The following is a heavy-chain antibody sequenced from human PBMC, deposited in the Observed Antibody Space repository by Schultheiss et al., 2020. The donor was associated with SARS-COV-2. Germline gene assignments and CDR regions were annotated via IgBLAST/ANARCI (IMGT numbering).Heavy chain of an antibody. V-gene: IGHV3-9*01. CDR3: SRKNRHYGGNSGFDY. CDR1: GFTFDDYA. CDR2: ISWNSGSI. D-gene: IGHD4-23*01. Sequence: GGSLRLSCAASGFTFDDYAMHWVRQAPGKGLEWVSGISWNSGSIGYADSVKGRFTISRDNAKNSLYLQMNSLKTEDTAVYYCSRKNRHYGGNSGFDYWGQGTLVTVSS. J-gene: IGHJ4*02.